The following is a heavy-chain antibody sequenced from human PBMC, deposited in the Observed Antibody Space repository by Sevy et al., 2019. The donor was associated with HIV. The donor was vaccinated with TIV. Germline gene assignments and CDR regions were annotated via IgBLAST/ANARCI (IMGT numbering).Heavy chain of an antibody. D-gene: IGHD6-13*01. V-gene: IGHV1-18*01. J-gene: IGHJ4*02. CDR1: GYTFTSYG. CDR2: ISAYNGNT. CDR3: ARHLGIAAAGTIDY. Sequence: ASVKVSCKASGYTFTSYGISWVRQAPGRGLEWMGWISAYNGNTNYAQKLQGRVTMTTDTSTSTAYMELRSLRSDDTAVYYCARHLGIAAAGTIDYWGQGTLVTVSS.